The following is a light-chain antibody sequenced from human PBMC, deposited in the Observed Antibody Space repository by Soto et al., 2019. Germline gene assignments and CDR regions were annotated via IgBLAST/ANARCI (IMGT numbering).Light chain of an antibody. CDR2: GAS. J-gene: IGKJ5*01. Sequence: EIVLTQSPDTLSLSPGERATLSCRASQSVSSNLAWYQQKPGQAPRLLIYGASSRATGIPVRFSGSGSGTEFTLTISSLQSEDFAVYYCQQYNNWPLTFGQGTRLEI. CDR1: QSVSSN. V-gene: IGKV3-15*01. CDR3: QQYNNWPLT.